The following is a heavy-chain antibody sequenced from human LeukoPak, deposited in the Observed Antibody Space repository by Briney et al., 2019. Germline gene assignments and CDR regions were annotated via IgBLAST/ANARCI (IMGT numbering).Heavy chain of an antibody. CDR2: INQDGTEK. J-gene: IGHJ4*02. CDR1: GFTFTTYW. Sequence: GGSLRLSCAASGFTFTTYWMSWVRQAPGKGLEWVANINQDGTEKYYVDSVKGRFTISRDNAKNSLYLQMNSLRAEDTAVYYCASYSSGWYSHHFDYWGQGTLVTVSS. D-gene: IGHD6-19*01. V-gene: IGHV3-7*03. CDR3: ASYSSGWYSHHFDY.